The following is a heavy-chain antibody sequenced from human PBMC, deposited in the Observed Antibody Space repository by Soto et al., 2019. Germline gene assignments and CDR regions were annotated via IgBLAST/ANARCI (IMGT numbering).Heavy chain of an antibody. CDR2: IIPIFGTA. CDR3: ARGASSYWYFDL. J-gene: IGHJ2*01. Sequence: SVKVSCKASGGTFSSYAISWVRQAPGQGLEWMGGIIPIFGTANYAQKFQGRVTITADESTSTAYMELSSLRSEDTAVYYCARGASSYWYFDLWGRGTLVTVSS. D-gene: IGHD1-1*01. CDR1: GGTFSSYA. V-gene: IGHV1-69*13.